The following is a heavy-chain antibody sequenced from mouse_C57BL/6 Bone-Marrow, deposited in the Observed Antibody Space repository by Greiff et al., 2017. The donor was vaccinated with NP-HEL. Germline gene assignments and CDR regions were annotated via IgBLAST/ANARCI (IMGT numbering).Heavy chain of an antibody. CDR1: GFNIKDDY. CDR3: TRGYGSIYYAMDY. J-gene: IGHJ4*01. CDR2: IDPENGDP. Sequence: EVQLQQSGAELVRPGASVKLSCTASGFNIKDDYMHWVKQRPEQGLEWIGWIDPENGDPEYASKFQGKATITADTSSNTAYLQLSSLTSEDTAVYYCTRGYGSIYYAMDYWGQGTSVTGSS. D-gene: IGHD1-1*01. V-gene: IGHV14-4*01.